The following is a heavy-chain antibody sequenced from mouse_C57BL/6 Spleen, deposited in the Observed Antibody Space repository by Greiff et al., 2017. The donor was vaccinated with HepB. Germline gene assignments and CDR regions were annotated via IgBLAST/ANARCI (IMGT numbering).Heavy chain of an antibody. Sequence: EVQRVESGGGLVQPKGSLKLSCAASGFTFNTYAMHWVRQAPGKGLEWVARIRSKSSNYATYYADSVKDRFTISRDDSQSMLYLQMNNLKTEDTAMYYCVRDHYYGSSYWYFDVWGTGTTVTVSS. D-gene: IGHD1-1*01. CDR2: IRSKSSNYAT. CDR3: VRDHYYGSSYWYFDV. J-gene: IGHJ1*03. V-gene: IGHV10-3*01. CDR1: GFTFNTYA.